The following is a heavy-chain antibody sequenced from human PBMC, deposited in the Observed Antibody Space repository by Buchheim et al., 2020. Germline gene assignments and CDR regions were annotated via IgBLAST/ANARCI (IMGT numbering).Heavy chain of an antibody. D-gene: IGHD3-10*01. J-gene: IGHJ4*02. V-gene: IGHV4-61*02. CDR2: IYPSGST. Sequence: QVQLQESGPGLVKPSQPLSITCTVSGGSISRGSYYWTWIRQPAGKGLEWIGRIYPSGSTNYNPSLKSRVTISVDTSKNQIPLKLSSVTAADTAMYYCARGSPMVFWGQGTL. CDR1: GGSISRGSYY. CDR3: ARGSPMVF.